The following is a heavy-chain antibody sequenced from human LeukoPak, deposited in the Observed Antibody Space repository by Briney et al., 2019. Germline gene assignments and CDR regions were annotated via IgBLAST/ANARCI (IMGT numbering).Heavy chain of an antibody. J-gene: IGHJ4*02. CDR1: GFTFSSYW. CDR3: ARDFKMGCGGNLDY. V-gene: IGHV3-7*01. CDR2: IKQDGSEK. Sequence: PGGSLRLSCAASGFTFSSYWMSWVRQAPGKGLEWVANIKQDGSEKYYVDSVKGRFTISRDNAKNSLYLQMNSLRAEDTAVYYCARDFKMGCGGNLDYWGQGTLVTVSS. D-gene: IGHD2-15*01.